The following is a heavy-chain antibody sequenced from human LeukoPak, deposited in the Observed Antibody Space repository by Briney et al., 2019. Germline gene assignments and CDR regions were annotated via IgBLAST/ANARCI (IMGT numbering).Heavy chain of an antibody. V-gene: IGHV4-59*01. CDR3: ARGEFRDYYDSSGYYYFGY. J-gene: IGHJ4*02. CDR2: IYYSGST. D-gene: IGHD3-22*01. CDR1: GGSISSYY. Sequence: SETLSLTCTVSGGSISSYYWSWLRQPPGKGLEWIGYIYYSGSTNYNPSLKSRVTISVDTSKNQFSLKLSSVTAADTAVYYCARGEFRDYYDSSGYYYFGYWGQGTLVTVSS.